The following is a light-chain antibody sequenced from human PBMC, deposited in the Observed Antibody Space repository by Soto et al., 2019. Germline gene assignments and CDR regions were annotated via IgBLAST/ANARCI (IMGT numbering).Light chain of an antibody. CDR2: KAS. V-gene: IGKV1-5*03. CDR3: QQYNSYSPT. CDR1: QNISVW. Sequence: DIQMTQSPSSLSASVGDRVTITCRASQNISVWLAWYQQKAGKAPNLLIYKASRLESGVPSRFSGSGSETEFTLTISGLQPGDSATYYCQQYNSYSPTFGQGTKV. J-gene: IGKJ1*01.